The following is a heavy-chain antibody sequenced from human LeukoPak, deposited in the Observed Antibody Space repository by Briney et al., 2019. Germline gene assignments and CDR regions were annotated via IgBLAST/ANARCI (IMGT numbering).Heavy chain of an antibody. CDR3: ARDRVFAQRYYYMDV. D-gene: IGHD6-25*01. CDR1: GYTFTSYG. J-gene: IGHJ6*03. Sequence: GASVKVSCKASGYTFTSYGISWVRQAPGQGLEWMGGIIPIFGTANYAQKFQGRVTITADESTSTAYMELSSLRSEDTAVYYCARDRVFAQRYYYMDVWGKGTTVTISS. V-gene: IGHV1-69*13. CDR2: IIPIFGTA.